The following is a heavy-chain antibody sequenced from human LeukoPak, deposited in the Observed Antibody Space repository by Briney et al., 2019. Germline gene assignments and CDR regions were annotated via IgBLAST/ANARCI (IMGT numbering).Heavy chain of an antibody. Sequence: GGSLRLSCAASGFTFSSYSMNWVRQAPGKGLEWVSSISSSSSYIYYADSVKGRFTISRENAKNSLYLQMNSLRAEDTAVYYCARVGYDYVWGSYRRDDAFDIWGQGTMVTVSS. D-gene: IGHD3-16*02. CDR1: GFTFSSYS. J-gene: IGHJ3*02. CDR3: ARVGYDYVWGSYRRDDAFDI. CDR2: ISSSSSYI. V-gene: IGHV3-21*01.